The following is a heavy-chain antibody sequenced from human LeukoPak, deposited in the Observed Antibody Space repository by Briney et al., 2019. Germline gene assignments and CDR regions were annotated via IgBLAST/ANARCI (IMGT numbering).Heavy chain of an antibody. Sequence: ASVKVSCKASGYTFTSYDINWVRQATGQGLEWMGWMNPNSGGTNYAQKFQGRVTMTRDTSISTAYMELSRLRSDDTAVYYCARGRIVVVPAATYYYYGMDVWGQGTTVTVSS. D-gene: IGHD2-2*01. CDR3: ARGRIVVVPAATYYYYGMDV. J-gene: IGHJ6*02. CDR1: GYTFTSYD. CDR2: MNPNSGGT. V-gene: IGHV1-2*02.